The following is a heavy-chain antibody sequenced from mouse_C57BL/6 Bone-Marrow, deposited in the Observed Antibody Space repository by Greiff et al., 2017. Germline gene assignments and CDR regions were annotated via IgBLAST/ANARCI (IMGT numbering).Heavy chain of an antibody. Sequence: QVQLQQPGAELVKPGASVKLSCKASGYTFTSYWMHWVKQRPGQGLEWIGMIHPNSGSTNYNEKFKSKATLTVDKSSSTAYMQLSSLKSEDSAVYYCARRYYGSSKYYYAMDYWGQGTSVTVSS. CDR1: GYTFTSYW. CDR3: ARRYYGSSKYYYAMDY. CDR2: IHPNSGST. V-gene: IGHV1-64*01. D-gene: IGHD1-1*01. J-gene: IGHJ4*01.